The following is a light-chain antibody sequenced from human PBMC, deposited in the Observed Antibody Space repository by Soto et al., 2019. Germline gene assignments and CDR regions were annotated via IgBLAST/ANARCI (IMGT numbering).Light chain of an antibody. V-gene: IGLV2-14*01. CDR2: EGT. CDR3: SSYTNINTRACV. J-gene: IGLJ1*01. Sequence: QSVLTQPASVSGSPGQSITISCTGTSGDIGSYNRVSWYQQHPGNAPNLIIYEGTDLPSWGSNRFSGSKSGNTASLTISGLQAEDEAEYYCSSYTNINTRACVFGTGTKV. CDR1: SGDIGSYNR.